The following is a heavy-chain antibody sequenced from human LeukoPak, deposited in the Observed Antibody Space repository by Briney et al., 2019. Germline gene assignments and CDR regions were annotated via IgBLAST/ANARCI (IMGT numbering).Heavy chain of an antibody. CDR2: ISGSSTYT. J-gene: IGHJ4*02. Sequence: KPGRSLRLSCASSGFTFSDYYMSWIRQAPGKGLEWVSHISGSSTYTNYADSVKGRFTISRDNANNSLYLQMNSLTAEDTAVFYCARVGSRGYYFDYWGQGTLVSVSS. CDR3: ARVGSRGYYFDY. CDR1: GFTFSDYY. V-gene: IGHV3-11*06. D-gene: IGHD1-26*01.